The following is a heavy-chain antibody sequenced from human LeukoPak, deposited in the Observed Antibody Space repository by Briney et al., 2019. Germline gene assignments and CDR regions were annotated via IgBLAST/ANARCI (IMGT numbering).Heavy chain of an antibody. V-gene: IGHV3-30*04. CDR1: GFTFSSFA. D-gene: IGHD4-23*01. J-gene: IGHJ4*02. CDR3: ARARSVGPPTGFDQ. Sequence: GWSLRLSCAASGFTFSSFAMHWVRQAPGKGLEWVAVISYDASHKFYADSVQGRFTISRDNSKNTLSLRMDTLRHEDTAVYYCARARSVGPPTGFDQWGQGSPVTVSS. CDR2: ISYDASHK.